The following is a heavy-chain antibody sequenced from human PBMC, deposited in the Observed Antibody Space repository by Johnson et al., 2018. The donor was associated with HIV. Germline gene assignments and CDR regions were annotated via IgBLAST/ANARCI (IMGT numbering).Heavy chain of an antibody. CDR1: GFTFSSYA. CDR3: ATGVGIDAFDI. D-gene: IGHD2-21*01. CDR2: ISYDGTNK. V-gene: IGHV3-30*14. J-gene: IGHJ3*02. Sequence: VQLVESGGGVVQPGRSLRLFCAASGFTFSSYAIHWVRQAPGKGLEWVAVISYDGTNKYYADSVKGRFTISRDNSKNTLYLQMNSLRAEDTAVYYCATGVGIDAFDIWGQGTMVTVSS.